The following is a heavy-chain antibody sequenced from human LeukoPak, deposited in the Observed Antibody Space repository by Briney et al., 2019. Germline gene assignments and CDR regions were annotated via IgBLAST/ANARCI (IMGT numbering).Heavy chain of an antibody. J-gene: IGHJ4*02. CDR3: AKDITIFGVQLGDY. CDR1: GFTFSSYG. CDR2: IRYDGSNK. Sequence: PGGSLRLSCAASGFTFSSYGMHWVRQAPGKGLEWVAFIRYDGSNKYYADSVKGRFTISRDNSKNTLYLQMNSLRAEDTAVYYCAKDITIFGVQLGDYWGQGTLVTVSS. V-gene: IGHV3-30*02. D-gene: IGHD3-3*01.